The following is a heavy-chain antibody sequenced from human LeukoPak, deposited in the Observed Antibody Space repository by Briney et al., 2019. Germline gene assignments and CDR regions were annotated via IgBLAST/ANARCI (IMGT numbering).Heavy chain of an antibody. V-gene: IGHV4-31*03. D-gene: IGHD3-22*01. J-gene: IGHJ4*02. Sequence: SETLSLTCTVSGGSISGSSYYWGWIRQHPGKGLEWIGYIYYSGSTYYNPSLKSRVTISVDTSKNQFSLRLSSVTAADTAVYYCARATRGSMIVVVTSRTSYYFDYWGQGTLVTVSS. CDR1: GGSISGSSYY. CDR2: IYYSGST. CDR3: ARATRGSMIVVVTSRTSYYFDY.